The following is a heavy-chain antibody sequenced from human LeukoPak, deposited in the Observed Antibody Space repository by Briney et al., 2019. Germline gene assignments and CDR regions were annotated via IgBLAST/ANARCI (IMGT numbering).Heavy chain of an antibody. V-gene: IGHV3-23*01. CDR3: AKEPLIQLLGYYFDY. CDR1: GFTFSSYG. Sequence: PGGSLRLSCAASGFTFSSYGMSWVRQAPGKGREGVSAISGSGGSTYYADSVKGRFTISRDNSKSTLYLQMNSLRAEDTAVYYCAKEPLIQLLGYYFDYWGQGTLVTVSS. D-gene: IGHD5-18*01. CDR2: ISGSGGST. J-gene: IGHJ4*02.